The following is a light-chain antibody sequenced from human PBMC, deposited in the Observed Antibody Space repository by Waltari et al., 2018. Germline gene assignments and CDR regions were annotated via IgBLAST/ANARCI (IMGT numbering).Light chain of an antibody. CDR1: QSVGNY. J-gene: IGKJ2*02. CDR3: QQRSISCT. Sequence: ILLTQSPDNLTLSPGERATLSCWASQSVGNYLAWYQQKHGQAPRLLIYDASKRVTGIPARFRGRGSGTDFTLTISSLEPEDFAVYYCQQRSISCTFGLGTRLEI. CDR2: DAS. V-gene: IGKV3-11*01.